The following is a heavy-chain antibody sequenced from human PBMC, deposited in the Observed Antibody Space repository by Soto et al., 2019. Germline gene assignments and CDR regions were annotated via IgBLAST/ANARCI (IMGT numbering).Heavy chain of an antibody. D-gene: IGHD1-26*01. CDR2: LYYGGGT. V-gene: IGHV4-39*01. J-gene: IGHJ5*02. CDR3: ARQLPVGATSWFDP. CDR1: GGSINSADSF. Sequence: TLSLTCSVSGGSINSADSFWGWVRQSPGKGLEWIGGLYYGGGTFYNPSLKSRVTISLDTSKNQFSLRLTSVTAADTDIYYCARQLPVGATSWFDPWGQGTLVTVS.